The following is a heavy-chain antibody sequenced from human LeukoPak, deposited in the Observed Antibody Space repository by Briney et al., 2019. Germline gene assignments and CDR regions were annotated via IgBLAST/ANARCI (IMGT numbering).Heavy chain of an antibody. CDR1: GFTFSSYS. J-gene: IGHJ4*02. V-gene: IGHV3-21*01. CDR2: ISSSSSYI. Sequence: GGSLRLSCAASGFTFSSYSMNWVRQAPGKGLEWVSSISSSSSYIYYADSVKGRFTISRDNAKNSLYLQMNSLRAEDTAVYYCAIDWNWNYGLDYWGQGTLVTVSS. CDR3: AIDWNWNYGLDY. D-gene: IGHD1-7*01.